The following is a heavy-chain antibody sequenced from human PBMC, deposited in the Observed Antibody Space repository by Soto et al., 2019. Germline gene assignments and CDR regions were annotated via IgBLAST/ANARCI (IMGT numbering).Heavy chain of an antibody. CDR2: IYYSGST. J-gene: IGHJ3*02. D-gene: IGHD2-15*01. Sequence: SETLSLTCTVSGNSISSSSSYWGWIRQPPGKGLEWIGSIYYSGSTYYNPSLKSRVTISVDTSKNQFSLKLSSVTAADTAVYYCATLLPRRAKGGKAPKDALDIWGQGTMVT. CDR3: ATLLPRRAKGGKAPKDALDI. CDR1: GNSISSSSSY. V-gene: IGHV4-39*01.